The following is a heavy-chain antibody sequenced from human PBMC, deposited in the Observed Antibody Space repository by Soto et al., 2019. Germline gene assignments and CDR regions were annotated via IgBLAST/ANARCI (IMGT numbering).Heavy chain of an antibody. CDR3: ARLILRGTSRKNFDF. D-gene: IGHD2-2*01. Sequence: ASVKVSCKASGYTFTSYDIYWVRQATGQGLEWMGWLNPNSGNTGYAQKFQGRVSMTRNTSISTAYMELSSLRSEDTAVYYCARLILRGTSRKNFDFRGKGTLVTVSS. CDR1: GYTFTSYD. J-gene: IGHJ4*02. V-gene: IGHV1-8*01. CDR2: LNPNSGNT.